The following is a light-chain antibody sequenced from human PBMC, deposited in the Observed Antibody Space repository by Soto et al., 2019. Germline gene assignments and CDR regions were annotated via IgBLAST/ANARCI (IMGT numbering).Light chain of an antibody. J-gene: IGKJ5*01. CDR3: QKYNSAPFT. CDR2: AAS. V-gene: IGKV1-27*01. Sequence: IQMSQPPSTLSGSLGDRVTITCRASQGISNYLAWYQQKPGKVPKLLIYAASTLQSGVPSRFSGSGSGTDFTLTISSLQPEDVATYYCQKYNSAPFTFGQGPRLEI. CDR1: QGISNY.